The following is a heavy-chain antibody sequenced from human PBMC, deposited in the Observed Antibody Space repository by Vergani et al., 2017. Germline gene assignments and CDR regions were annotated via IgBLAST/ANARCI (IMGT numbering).Heavy chain of an antibody. CDR3: ARERYNWNDKWGVSRNRDAFDS. V-gene: IGHV3-30-3*01. CDR1: GFTFSSYA. D-gene: IGHD1-1*01. Sequence: QVQLVESGGGVVQPGRSLRLSCAASGFTFSSYAMHWVRQAPGKGLEWVAVISYDGSNKYYADSVKGRFTISRDNSKNTLYLQMNSLRAEDTAVYYCARERYNWNDKWGVSRNRDAFDSWGQGTMVTVSS. CDR2: ISYDGSNK. J-gene: IGHJ3*02.